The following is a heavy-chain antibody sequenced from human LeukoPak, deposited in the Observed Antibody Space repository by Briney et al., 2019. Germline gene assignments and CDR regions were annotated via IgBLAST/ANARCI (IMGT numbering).Heavy chain of an antibody. J-gene: IGHJ4*02. Sequence: SETLSLTCTVSGGSISSSSYYWGWIRQPPGKGLERIGSIYYSGSTYYNPSLKSRVTISVDTSKNQFSLKLSSVTAADTAVYYCARELTTVVTEGPFDYWGQGTLVTVSS. CDR3: ARELTTVVTEGPFDY. CDR2: IYYSGST. V-gene: IGHV4-39*07. CDR1: GGSISSSSYY. D-gene: IGHD4-23*01.